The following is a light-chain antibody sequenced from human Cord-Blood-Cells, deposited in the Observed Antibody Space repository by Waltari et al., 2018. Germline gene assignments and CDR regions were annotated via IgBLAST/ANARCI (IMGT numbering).Light chain of an antibody. V-gene: IGLV3-27*01. CDR3: YSAADNNQGV. CDR1: VLAKQH. J-gene: IGLJ3*02. Sequence: SYELTQPSSVSVSPGQTARITCSGEVLAKQHARWFPQKPGQAPVLVIYKDSERPSGIPARFSGSSSGTTVTLTISGAQVEDEADYYCYSAADNNQGVFGGGTKLTVL. CDR2: KDS.